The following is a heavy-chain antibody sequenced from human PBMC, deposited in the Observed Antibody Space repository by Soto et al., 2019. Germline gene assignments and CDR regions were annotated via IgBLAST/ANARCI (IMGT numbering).Heavy chain of an antibody. CDR2: MFYGVST. D-gene: IGHD3-3*02. CDR1: GSSINSSGYY. V-gene: IGHV4-39*01. CDR3: ARLPSRHLVDY. Sequence: LSETLSLTCTVSGSSINSSGYYWGWIRQPPGKGLEWIGSMFYGVSTYYNPSLKSRVTVSVDTSKNQFSLNLRSVTAADTAVYYCARLPSRHLVDYWGQGTMVIVSS. J-gene: IGHJ4*02.